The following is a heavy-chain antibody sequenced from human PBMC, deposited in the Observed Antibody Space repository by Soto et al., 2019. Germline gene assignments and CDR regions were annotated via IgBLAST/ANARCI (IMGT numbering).Heavy chain of an antibody. CDR1: GFSFSSYS. D-gene: IGHD1-1*01. V-gene: IGHV3-48*02. CDR2: ISASSATI. Sequence: GGSLRLSCAGSGFSFSSYSMNWVRQAPGQGLEWISYISASSATIYYADSVKGRFTISRDNARNSVYLQMSNLRDEDTAVYYCARDLGKQLAVPPFDCWGQGTLVTVSS. CDR3: ARDLGKQLAVPPFDC. J-gene: IGHJ4*02.